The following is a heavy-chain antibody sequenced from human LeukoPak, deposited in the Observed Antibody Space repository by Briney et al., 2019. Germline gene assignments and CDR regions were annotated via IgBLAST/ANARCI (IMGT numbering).Heavy chain of an antibody. CDR2: ISAYNGNT. CDR1: GYTFTSYG. Sequence: ASVKVSCKASGYTFTSYGISWVRQAPGQGLEWMGWISAYNGNTNYAQKLQGRVTMTTDTSTSTAYMELRSLRSDDTAVYYCARGNDSSGYFNPYAEYFQHWGQGTLVTVSP. J-gene: IGHJ1*01. CDR3: ARGNDSSGYFNPYAEYFQH. V-gene: IGHV1-18*01. D-gene: IGHD3-22*01.